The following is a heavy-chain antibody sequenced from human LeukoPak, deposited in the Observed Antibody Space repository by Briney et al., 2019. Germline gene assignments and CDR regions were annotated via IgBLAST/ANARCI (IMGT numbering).Heavy chain of an antibody. Sequence: SETLSLTCTVSGGSIGSYHWGWIRQPPGKGLEWIGYIYYSGSTNYNPSLKSRVTISVDTSKNQFSLKVNSVTAADTAVYYCARVVAGRRFDPWGQGTLVTVSS. CDR3: ARVVAGRRFDP. CDR2: IYYSGST. J-gene: IGHJ5*02. V-gene: IGHV4-59*01. D-gene: IGHD6-19*01. CDR1: GGSIGSYH.